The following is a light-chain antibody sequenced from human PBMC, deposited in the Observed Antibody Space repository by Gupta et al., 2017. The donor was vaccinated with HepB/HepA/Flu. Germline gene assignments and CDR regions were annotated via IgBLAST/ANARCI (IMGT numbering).Light chain of an antibody. CDR1: QDINSH. CDR2: SAS. CDR3: QQFNTYPIT. Sequence: DIQLTQSPSFLSASVGDRVTITCRASQDINSHLNWYQQKPGEAPKLLIYSASTLQSGVPSRFSGSGSGTEFTLTISSLQPEDFATYYCQQFNTYPITFGQGTRLDIK. J-gene: IGKJ5*01. V-gene: IGKV1-9*01.